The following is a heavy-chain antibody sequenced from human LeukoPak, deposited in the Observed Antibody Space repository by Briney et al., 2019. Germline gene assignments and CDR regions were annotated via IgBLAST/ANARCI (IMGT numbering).Heavy chain of an antibody. CDR3: ARDLGQYYDTSDNWFDP. CDR2: INSDGINT. J-gene: IGHJ5*02. CDR1: GLTFSSYA. Sequence: GGSLRLSCAASGLTFSSYAMSWVRQAPGKGLEWVSRINSDGINTSYADSVKGRFTISRDNAKNTLNLQMNSLRAEDTAVYYCARDLGQYYDTSDNWFDPWGQGTLVTVSS. D-gene: IGHD3-22*01. V-gene: IGHV3-74*01.